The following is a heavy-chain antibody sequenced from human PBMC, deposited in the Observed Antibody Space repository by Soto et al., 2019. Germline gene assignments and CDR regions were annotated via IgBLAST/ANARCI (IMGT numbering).Heavy chain of an antibody. J-gene: IGHJ6*02. CDR1: GFTFSSYG. D-gene: IGHD6-19*01. V-gene: IGHV3-30*18. Sequence: QVQLVESGGGVVQPGRSLRLSCAASGFTFSSYGMHWVRQAPGKGLEWVAVISYDGSNKYYADSVKGRFTIYRDNSKNTLYLQMNSLRAEDTAVYYCAKDTSAGDYYYYYGMDVWGQGTTVTVSS. CDR3: AKDTSAGDYYYYYGMDV. CDR2: ISYDGSNK.